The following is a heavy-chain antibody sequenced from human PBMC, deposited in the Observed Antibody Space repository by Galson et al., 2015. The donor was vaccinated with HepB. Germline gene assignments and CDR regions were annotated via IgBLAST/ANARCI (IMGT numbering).Heavy chain of an antibody. J-gene: IGHJ4*02. Sequence: QSGAEVKKPGESLKISCKGSGYSFTSYWIGWVRQMPGKGLEWMGIIYPGDSDTRYSPSFQGQVTISADKSISTAYLQWSSLKASDTAMYYCARHPPCSGGSCYPDYWGQGTLVTVPS. CDR1: GYSFTSYW. CDR3: ARHPPCSGGSCYPDY. CDR2: IYPGDSDT. D-gene: IGHD2-15*01. V-gene: IGHV5-51*01.